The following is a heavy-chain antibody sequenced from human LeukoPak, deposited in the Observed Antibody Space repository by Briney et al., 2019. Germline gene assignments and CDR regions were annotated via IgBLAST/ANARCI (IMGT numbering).Heavy chain of an antibody. V-gene: IGHV3-7*01. CDR3: ARDRRDGYNVLDY. D-gene: IGHD5-24*01. CDR2: MKQDGSEK. Sequence: GGSLRLSCAASGFTFSTYWMTWVRQAPGKGLEWVANMKQDGSEKYYVDSVKGRFTISRDNAKNSLYLEMNSLRAEDTAMYYCARDRRDGYNVLDYWGQGTLVTVSS. J-gene: IGHJ4*02. CDR1: GFTFSTYW.